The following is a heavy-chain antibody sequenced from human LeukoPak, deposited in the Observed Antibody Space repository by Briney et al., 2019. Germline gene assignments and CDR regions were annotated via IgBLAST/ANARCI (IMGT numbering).Heavy chain of an antibody. CDR3: ARDPGLVIRYYYFDY. J-gene: IGHJ4*02. CDR1: GFTFNNYG. CDR2: ISYDGSNK. V-gene: IGHV3-30*03. D-gene: IGHD3-22*01. Sequence: GGTLRLSCVASGFTFNNYGMIWVRRAPGKGLEWVAVISYDGSNKYYADSVKGRFTISRDNSKNTLYLQMNSLRAEDTAVYYCARDPGLVIRYYYFDYWGQGTLVTVSS.